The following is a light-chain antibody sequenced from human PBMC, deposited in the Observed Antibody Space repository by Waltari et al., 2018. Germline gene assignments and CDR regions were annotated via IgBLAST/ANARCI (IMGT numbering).Light chain of an antibody. CDR1: QRLSSNY. J-gene: IGKJ3*01. CDR2: AAS. Sequence: EIVLTQSPGTLSLSPGERATLSCRASQRLSSNYLAWYQQKPGQTPRLLIHAASTRTTGIPDRFSGSGSGTDFILTITRLEPEDVAVYFCQQYGSSPSSFGPGTKLHIK. V-gene: IGKV3-20*01. CDR3: QQYGSSPSS.